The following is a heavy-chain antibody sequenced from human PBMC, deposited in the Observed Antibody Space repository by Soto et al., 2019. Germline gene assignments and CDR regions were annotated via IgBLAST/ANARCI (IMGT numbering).Heavy chain of an antibody. CDR3: ARVRCDYHKWFDP. CDR2: IYYKGNT. Sequence: QVQLQESGPGLVKPSETLSLSCTVSGGSVSSCSHHWSWIRQPPERGLEWIGYIYYKGNTNYNPSLQGRVTISVDTSKNQFSLRLSSVTAADTAVYYCARVRCDYHKWFDPWGQGTLVTVSS. J-gene: IGHJ5*02. CDR1: GGSVSSCSHH. V-gene: IGHV4-61*01. D-gene: IGHD4-17*01.